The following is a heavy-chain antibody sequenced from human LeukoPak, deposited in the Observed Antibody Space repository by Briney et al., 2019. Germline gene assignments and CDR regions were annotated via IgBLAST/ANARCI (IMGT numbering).Heavy chain of an antibody. J-gene: IGHJ4*02. CDR2: FDPEDGET. CDR3: AIGYSGYDYYNY. Sequence: ASVKVSCKVSGYTLTELSMHWVRQAPGKGLEWMGGFDPEDGETIYAQKFQGRVTMTEDTSTDTAYMELSSLRSEDTAVYYCAIGYSGYDYYNYWGQGTLVTVSS. V-gene: IGHV1-24*01. CDR1: GYTLTELS. D-gene: IGHD5-12*01.